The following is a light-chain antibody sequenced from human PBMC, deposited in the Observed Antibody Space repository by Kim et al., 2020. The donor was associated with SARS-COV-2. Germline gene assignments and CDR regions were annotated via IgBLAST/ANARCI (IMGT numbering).Light chain of an antibody. J-gene: IGKJ4*01. V-gene: IGKV3-20*01. CDR3: QQYGSSPGT. Sequence: EIVLTQSPGTLSLSPGERATLSCRASQSVSSSYLDWYQQKPGQAPRLLIYGASSRATGIPDRFSGSGSGTDFTLTISRLEPEDFAVYYCQQYGSSPGTFGGGTKVDIK. CDR1: QSVSSSY. CDR2: GAS.